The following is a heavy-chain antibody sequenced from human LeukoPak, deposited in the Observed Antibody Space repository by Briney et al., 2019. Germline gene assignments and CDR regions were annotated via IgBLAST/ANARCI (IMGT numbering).Heavy chain of an antibody. CDR1: GFTFSSYW. Sequence: PGGSLRLSCAASGFTFSSYWMSWVRQAPGKGLEWVSIIYSGGSTFYADSVKGRFTISRDNSKNTLYPQMNSLRAEDTAVYYCARGGSYLSAFDIWGQGTMVTVSS. CDR3: ARGGSYLSAFDI. V-gene: IGHV3-53*01. CDR2: IYSGGST. D-gene: IGHD1-26*01. J-gene: IGHJ3*02.